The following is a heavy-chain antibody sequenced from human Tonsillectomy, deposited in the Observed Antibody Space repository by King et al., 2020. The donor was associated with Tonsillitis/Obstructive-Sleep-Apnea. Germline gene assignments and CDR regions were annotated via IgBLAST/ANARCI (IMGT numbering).Heavy chain of an antibody. J-gene: IGHJ4*02. Sequence: VQLVQSGAEVKKPGASVKVSCKAYGYSFTRYYIHWVRQAPGQGLEWMGIINPSDGITTYAQKFQGRVTMTRDTSTNTVHMELSSLRSEDTAVYFCARDDKDDRYLDYXGQGTLVTVSS. D-gene: IGHD2-15*01. CDR1: GYSFTRYY. V-gene: IGHV1-46*01. CDR2: INPSDGIT. CDR3: ARDDKDDRYLDY.